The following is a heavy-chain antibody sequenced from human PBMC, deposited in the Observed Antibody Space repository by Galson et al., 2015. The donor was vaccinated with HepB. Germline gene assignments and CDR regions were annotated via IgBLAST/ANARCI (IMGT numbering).Heavy chain of an antibody. D-gene: IGHD6-13*01. CDR2: IYPGDSDT. Sequence: QSGAEVKKPGESLKISCKGSGYSFTSYWIGWVRQMPGKGLEWMGIIYPGDSDTRYSPSFQGQVTISADKSISTAYLQWSSPKASDTAMYYCARSIVAAAGMVGARGYYFDYWGQGTLVTVSS. CDR3: ARSIVAAAGMVGARGYYFDY. V-gene: IGHV5-51*03. CDR1: GYSFTSYW. J-gene: IGHJ4*02.